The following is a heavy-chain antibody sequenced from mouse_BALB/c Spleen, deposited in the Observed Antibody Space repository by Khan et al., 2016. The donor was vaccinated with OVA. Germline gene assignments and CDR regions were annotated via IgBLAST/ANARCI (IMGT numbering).Heavy chain of an antibody. V-gene: IGHV14-3*02. J-gene: IGHJ2*01. CDR2: TDPANGNT. Sequence: EVQLQESGAELVKPAASLKLSCTASGYNIKDIYIHWVKQRPEKGLERIRRTDPANGNTKYDPKFQGKATITADTSSNTAYLQLSSLTSEDTAVYYRRISTINAWGQGTTLTGSS. CDR1: GYNIKDIY. CDR3: RISTINA.